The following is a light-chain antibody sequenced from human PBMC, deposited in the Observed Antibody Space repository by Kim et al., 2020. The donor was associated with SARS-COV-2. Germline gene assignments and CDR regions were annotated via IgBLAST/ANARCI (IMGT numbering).Light chain of an antibody. CDR1: QSTSTR. V-gene: IGKV1-5*03. Sequence: DIQMTQSPSTLSASVGDRVTITCRASQSTSTRLAWYQQKPGKAPKLLIYKASTLESGVPSRFSGSGSGTEFTLTISSLQPDDFATYYCQKYNRFTFGQGTKLEI. CDR3: QKYNRFT. J-gene: IGKJ2*01. CDR2: KAS.